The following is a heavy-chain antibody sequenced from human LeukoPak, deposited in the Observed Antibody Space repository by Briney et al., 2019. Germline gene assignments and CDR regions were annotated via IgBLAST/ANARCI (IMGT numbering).Heavy chain of an antibody. CDR3: AKARAPGYYYYGMDV. Sequence: GGSLRLSCAASGFTFSSYGMHWVRQAPGKGLEWVAFIRYDGSNKYYADSVKGRFTISRDNSKNTLYLQMNSLRAEDTAVYYCAKARAPGYYYYGMDVWGQGTTVTVSS. CDR2: IRYDGSNK. V-gene: IGHV3-30*02. CDR1: GFTFSSYG. J-gene: IGHJ6*02.